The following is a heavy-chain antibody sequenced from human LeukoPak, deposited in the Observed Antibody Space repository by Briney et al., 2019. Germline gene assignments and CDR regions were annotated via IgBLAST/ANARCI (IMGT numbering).Heavy chain of an antibody. CDR1: GFTFSSYG. CDR3: ARHHAGYSSGWYPWFDP. Sequence: GGSLRLSCAASGFTFSSYGTHWVRQAPGKGLEWVAVIWYDGSNKYYADSVKGRFTISRDNSKNTLYLQMNSLRAEDTAVYYCARHHAGYSSGWYPWFDPWGQGTLVTVSS. V-gene: IGHV3-33*01. CDR2: IWYDGSNK. J-gene: IGHJ5*02. D-gene: IGHD6-19*01.